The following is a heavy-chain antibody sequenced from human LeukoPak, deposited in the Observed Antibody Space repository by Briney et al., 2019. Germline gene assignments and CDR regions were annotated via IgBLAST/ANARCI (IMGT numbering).Heavy chain of an antibody. D-gene: IGHD6-25*01. CDR2: INSDGSST. J-gene: IGHJ3*02. CDR1: GFTFSSYW. V-gene: IGHV3-74*01. CDR3: ARDFPVASDGAFDI. Sequence: GGSLRLSCAASGFTFSSYWMHWVRQAPGKGLVWVSRINSDGSSTSSAHPVKGRFTIYRDNAKNTLYLQMHSLRAEDTAVYYCARDFPVASDGAFDIWGQGTMVTVSS.